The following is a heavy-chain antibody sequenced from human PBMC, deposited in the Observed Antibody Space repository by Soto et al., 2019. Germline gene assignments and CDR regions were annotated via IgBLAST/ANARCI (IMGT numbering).Heavy chain of an antibody. CDR3: ASRGYCSSRTCFRGLDP. J-gene: IGHJ5*02. Sequence: QVQLVQSGAEVRKPGSSVKVSCKASGGTFHKYGLSWVRQAPGQGLEWMGGIIPIFATVNYAQKFQGRVTITADRSTSTAFIELSSLTSEDTAVYYCASRGYCSSRTCFRGLDPWGQGTLVTVSS. D-gene: IGHD2-2*01. V-gene: IGHV1-69*06. CDR1: GGTFHKYG. CDR2: IIPIFATV.